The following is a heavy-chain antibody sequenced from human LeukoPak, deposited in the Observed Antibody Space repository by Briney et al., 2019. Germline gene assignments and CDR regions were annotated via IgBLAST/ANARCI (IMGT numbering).Heavy chain of an antibody. V-gene: IGHV4-39*07. J-gene: IGHJ6*03. CDR1: GGSISSYY. Sequence: SETLSLTCTVSGGSISSYYWSWIRQPPGKGLEWIGSVYYSGSTYYNPSLRSRVTISVDTSKNQFSLNRISVTAADTAYYMDVWGKRTTVTGSS. CDR2: VYYSGST. CDR3: V.